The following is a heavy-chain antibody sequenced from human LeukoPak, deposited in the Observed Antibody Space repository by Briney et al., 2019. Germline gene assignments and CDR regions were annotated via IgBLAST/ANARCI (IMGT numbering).Heavy chain of an antibody. Sequence: PGGSLRLSCAASGFTFSSYGMHWVRQAPGKGLEWVAVISYDGSNKYYADSVKGRFTISRDNSKNTLYLQMNSLRAEDTAVYYCAKGRQGAVAGTFDYWGQGTLVTVSS. CDR2: ISYDGSNK. D-gene: IGHD6-19*01. V-gene: IGHV3-30*18. CDR3: AKGRQGAVAGTFDY. CDR1: GFTFSSYG. J-gene: IGHJ4*02.